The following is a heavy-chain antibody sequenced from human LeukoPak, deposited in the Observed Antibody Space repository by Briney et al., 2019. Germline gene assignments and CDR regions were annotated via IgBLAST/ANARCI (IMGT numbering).Heavy chain of an antibody. Sequence: SETLSLTCNVSGGSISSYFWTWIRQPAGKGLEWIGRIYASGNTNYNSSLKSRVTMSVDTSKNQFSLKLSFVTAADTAVYYCARDGSDSYGRGFDYWGQGTLVSVSS. CDR2: IYASGNT. J-gene: IGHJ4*02. V-gene: IGHV4-4*07. CDR3: ARDGSDSYGRGFDY. D-gene: IGHD5-18*01. CDR1: GGSISSYF.